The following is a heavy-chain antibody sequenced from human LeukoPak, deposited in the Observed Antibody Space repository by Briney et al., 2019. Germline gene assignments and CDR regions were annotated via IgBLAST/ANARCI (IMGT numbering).Heavy chain of an antibody. J-gene: IGHJ4*02. V-gene: IGHV3-30*03. Sequence: PARSLRLSCAASGFIFSSYGMHWVRQAPGKGLEWVAVISYDGSNKYYGDSVKGRFTISRDNSKNTLYLQMNSLRVEDTAVYYCATSSLIWFGEYSDYWGQGTVVTVSS. CDR3: ATSSLIWFGEYSDY. CDR1: GFIFSSYG. D-gene: IGHD3-10*01. CDR2: ISYDGSNK.